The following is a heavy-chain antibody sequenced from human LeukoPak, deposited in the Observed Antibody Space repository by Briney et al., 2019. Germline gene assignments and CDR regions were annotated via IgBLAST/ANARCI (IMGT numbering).Heavy chain of an antibody. V-gene: IGHV7-4-1*02. J-gene: IGHJ4*02. CDR1: GYTFTSYA. CDR2: INTNTGSP. CDR3: ACYDCGDY. D-gene: IGHD2-2*01. Sequence: ASVTVSCKASGYTFTSYAMSWVRQVPGQGLEWMGWINTNTGSPTYAQAFTGRFVFSLDTSVSTAYLQISCLKTEDTAVYYCACYDCGDYWGQGTLVTVSS.